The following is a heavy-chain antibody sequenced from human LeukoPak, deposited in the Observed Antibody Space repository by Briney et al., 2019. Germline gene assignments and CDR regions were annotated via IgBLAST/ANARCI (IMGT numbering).Heavy chain of an antibody. CDR3: ARQLERPLYYYYYGMDV. J-gene: IGHJ6*02. D-gene: IGHD1-1*01. CDR2: ISAYNGNT. CDR1: GYTFTSYG. Sequence: EASVKVSCKASGYTFTSYGISWVRQAPGQGLEWMGWISAYNGNTNYAQKLQGRVTMTTDTSTSTAYMGLRSLRSDDTAVYYCARQLERPLYYYYYGMDVWGQGTTVTVSS. V-gene: IGHV1-18*01.